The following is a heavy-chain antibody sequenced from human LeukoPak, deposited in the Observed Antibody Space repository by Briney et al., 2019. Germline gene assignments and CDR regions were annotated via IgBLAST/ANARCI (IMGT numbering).Heavy chain of an antibody. Sequence: PGGSLRLSCVASGFAFSNVWMHWVRHAPGKGLVWVSRINSGGTSTVYADSVKGRFTISRDDAKNNLYLQMDSLRAEDTAVYYCSSTPAGPEGFWGQGTLVTVSS. D-gene: IGHD2-2*01. CDR1: GFAFSNVW. CDR2: INSGGTST. J-gene: IGHJ4*02. CDR3: SSTPAGPEGF. V-gene: IGHV3-74*01.